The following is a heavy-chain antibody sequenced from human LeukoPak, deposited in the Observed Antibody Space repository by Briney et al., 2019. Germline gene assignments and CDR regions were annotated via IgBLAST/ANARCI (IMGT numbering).Heavy chain of an antibody. Sequence: GGSLRLSCVASGFTFSIYGMHWVRQAPGKGLECAAFTSSDGSIKYYADSVKGRFTISRDNSKNTLYLQMDSLRIEDTAVYYCARGPNVYGNSSGLIRDYYYYMDVWGKGSTVTVSS. CDR3: ARGPNVYGNSSGLIRDYYYYMDV. D-gene: IGHD6-6*01. CDR1: GFTFSIYG. J-gene: IGHJ6*03. V-gene: IGHV3-30*19. CDR2: TSSDGSIK.